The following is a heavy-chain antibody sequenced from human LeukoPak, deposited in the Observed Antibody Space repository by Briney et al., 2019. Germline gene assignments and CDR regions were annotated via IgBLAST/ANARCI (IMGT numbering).Heavy chain of an antibody. CDR1: GFTFSSYT. J-gene: IGHJ3*02. Sequence: GGSLRLSCAASGFTFSSYTMYWVRQAPGKGLEYVSAISSNGGSTYYANSVKGRFTISRDNSKNTLYLQMGSLRGEDMAVYYCAKDQRDAFDIWGQGTMVTVSS. V-gene: IGHV3-64*01. CDR2: ISSNGGST. CDR3: AKDQRDAFDI.